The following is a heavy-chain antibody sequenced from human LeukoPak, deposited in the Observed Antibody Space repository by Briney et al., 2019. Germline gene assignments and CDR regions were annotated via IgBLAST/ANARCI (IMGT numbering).Heavy chain of an antibody. D-gene: IGHD3-22*01. CDR3: ARDLVITGFDY. CDR1: GYTFTSYD. J-gene: IGHJ4*02. CDR2: MNPNSGNT. V-gene: IGHV1-8*01. Sequence: ASVKVSCKASGYTFTSYDINWVRQATGRGLEWMGWMNPNSGNTGYAQKFQGGVTMTRNTSISTAYMELSSLRSEDTAVYYCARDLVITGFDYWGQGTLVTVSS.